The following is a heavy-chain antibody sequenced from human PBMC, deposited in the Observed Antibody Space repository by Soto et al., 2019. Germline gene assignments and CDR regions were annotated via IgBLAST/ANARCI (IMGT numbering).Heavy chain of an antibody. V-gene: IGHV1-69*13. Sequence: SAVKVSCKASGGTFSSYAISWVRQAPGQGLEWMGGIIPIFGTANYAQKFQGRVTITADESTSTAYMELSSLRSEDTAVYYCAKYYYDSSGYYPDPSYATDFCDQGTMVTLSS. CDR2: IIPIFGTA. J-gene: IGHJ6*02. CDR1: GGTFSSYA. CDR3: AKYYYDSSGYYPDPSYATDF. D-gene: IGHD3-22*01.